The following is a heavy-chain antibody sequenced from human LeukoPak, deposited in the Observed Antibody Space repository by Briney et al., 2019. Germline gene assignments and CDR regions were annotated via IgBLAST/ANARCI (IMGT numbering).Heavy chain of an antibody. Sequence: ASVKVSFKASGYTFPDYYIHWLRQAPGQGLQWMGRINPKSGATDYSQRFQGRVSMTRDTSITTVYMELSSLRSDDTAMFYCARKSSGTYFDWGQGTLVTVSS. CDR1: GYTFPDYY. V-gene: IGHV1-2*02. CDR3: ARKSSGTYFD. CDR2: INPKSGAT. D-gene: IGHD3-10*01. J-gene: IGHJ1*01.